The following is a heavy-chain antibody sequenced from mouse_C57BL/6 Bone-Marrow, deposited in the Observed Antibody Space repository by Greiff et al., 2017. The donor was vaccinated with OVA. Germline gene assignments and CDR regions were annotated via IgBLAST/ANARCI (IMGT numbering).Heavy chain of an antibody. Sequence: QVQLKQPGAELVKPGASVKMSCKASGYTFTSYWITWVKQRPGQGLEWIGDIYPGSGSTNYNEKFKSKATLTVDTSSSTAYMQLSSLTSEDSAVYYCASHYYGSSSHWYFDVWGTGTTVTVSS. CDR2: IYPGSGST. J-gene: IGHJ1*03. CDR3: ASHYYGSSSHWYFDV. D-gene: IGHD1-1*01. CDR1: GYTFTSYW. V-gene: IGHV1-55*01.